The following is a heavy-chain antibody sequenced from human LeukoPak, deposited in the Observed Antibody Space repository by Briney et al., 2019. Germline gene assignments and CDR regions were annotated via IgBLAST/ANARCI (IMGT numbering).Heavy chain of an antibody. CDR1: SYSISRGYY. J-gene: IGHJ4*02. CDR2: IYHSGST. V-gene: IGHV4-38-2*02. Sequence: SDTQTLLCAVSSYSISRGYYWGWIRQPPGKGLEWSESIYHSGSTYYNPSLKSRVTISVDTSKYQFSLKLSSVTAADTAVYYCARESSLHYFDYWGQGTLVTVSS. D-gene: IGHD6-13*01. CDR3: ARESSLHYFDY.